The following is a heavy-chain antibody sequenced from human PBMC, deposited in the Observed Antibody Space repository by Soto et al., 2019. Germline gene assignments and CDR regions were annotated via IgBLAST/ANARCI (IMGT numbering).Heavy chain of an antibody. CDR1: GVSISGTSYY. Sequence: SETLSLTCTVSGVSISGTSYYWGWIRQTPAKGLEWIGTIYYSGETFYNPSLKSRVTISIDTSKNHFSLNLTSVTAADTAIYYCARHGSFWGQGALLTVSS. CDR3: ARHGSF. D-gene: IGHD3-16*02. J-gene: IGHJ1*01. CDR2: IYYSGET. V-gene: IGHV4-39*01.